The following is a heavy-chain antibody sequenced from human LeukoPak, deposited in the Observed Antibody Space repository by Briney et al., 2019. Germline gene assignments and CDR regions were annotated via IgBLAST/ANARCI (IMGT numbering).Heavy chain of an antibody. CDR1: GFTFSSYW. CDR3: ARPARYCSSTSCYKY. CDR2: INSDGSST. J-gene: IGHJ4*02. Sequence: PGGSLRLSCAASGFTFSSYWMHWVRQAPGEGLVWVSRINSDGSSTSYADSVKGRFTISRDNAKNTLYLQMNSLRAEDTAVYYCARPARYCSSTSCYKYWGQGTLVTVSS. V-gene: IGHV3-74*01. D-gene: IGHD2-2*02.